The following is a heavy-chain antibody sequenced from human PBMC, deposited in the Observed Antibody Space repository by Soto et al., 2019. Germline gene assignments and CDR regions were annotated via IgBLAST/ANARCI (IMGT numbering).Heavy chain of an antibody. V-gene: IGHV4-59*08. CDR2: VFHSGST. J-gene: IGHJ4*02. Sequence: SETLSLTCTVSGGSISSYYWSWIRQPPGKGLESIGYVFHSGSTNYNPSFKSRVTISQDTSKNQFSLKLNSVTAADTAVYYCARVTIFGVVQYWGQGILVTVSS. D-gene: IGHD3-3*01. CDR3: ARVTIFGVVQY. CDR1: GGSISSYY.